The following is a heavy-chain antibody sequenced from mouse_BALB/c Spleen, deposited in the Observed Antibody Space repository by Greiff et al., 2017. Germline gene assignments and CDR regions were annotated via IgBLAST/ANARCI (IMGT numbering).Heavy chain of an antibody. CDR2: IYPGNSDT. J-gene: IGHJ4*01. Sequence: VQLQQPGAELVKPGASVKLSCKASGYTFTSYWMHWVKQRPGQGLEWIGAIYPGNSDTSYNQKFKGKAKLTAVTSTSTAYMELSSLTNEDSAVYYCTIISGVYYAMDYWGQGTSVTVSS. V-gene: IGHV1-5*01. CDR1: GYTFTSYW. CDR3: TIISGVYYAMDY.